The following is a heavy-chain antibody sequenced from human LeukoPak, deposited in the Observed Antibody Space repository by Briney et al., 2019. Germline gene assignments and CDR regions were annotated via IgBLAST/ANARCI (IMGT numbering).Heavy chain of an antibody. D-gene: IGHD3-22*01. J-gene: IGHJ6*04. CDR2: ISSSGSTI. CDR3: AELGITMIRGV. Sequence: GGSLRLSCAASGFTFSSYEMNWVRQAPGKGLEWVSYISSSGSTIYYADSVKGRFTISRDNAKNSLYLQMNSPRAEDTAVYYCAELGITMIRGVWGKGTTVTISS. V-gene: IGHV3-48*03. CDR1: GFTFSSYE.